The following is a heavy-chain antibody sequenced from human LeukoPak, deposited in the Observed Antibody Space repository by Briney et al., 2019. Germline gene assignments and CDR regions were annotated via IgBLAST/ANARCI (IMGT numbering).Heavy chain of an antibody. Sequence: GGSLRLSCSASGFTFSSYGMSWVRQAPGKGLEWVSVIYSGGSTYYADSVKGRFTISRDNSKNTLCLQMNSLRVEDTAVYYCATSFGAARPYFDYWGQGTLVTVSS. CDR3: ATSFGAARPYFDY. J-gene: IGHJ4*02. CDR1: GFTFSSYG. CDR2: IYSGGST. V-gene: IGHV3-53*01. D-gene: IGHD6-6*01.